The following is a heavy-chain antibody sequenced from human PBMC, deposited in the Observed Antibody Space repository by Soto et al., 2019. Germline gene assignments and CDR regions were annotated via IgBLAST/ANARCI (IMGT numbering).Heavy chain of an antibody. V-gene: IGHV6-1*01. J-gene: IGHJ6*02. CDR2: TYYRSKWYN. CDR1: GDSVSSNSAA. Sequence: LSLTCAISGDSVSSNSAAWNWIRQSPSRGLEWLGRTYYRSKWYNDYAVSMKSRITNNPDTSKNQFSLQLNSVTPEDTAVYYCARDSELGGSSWYTETLYYYYGMDVWGQGTTVTVSS. CDR3: ARDSELGGSSWYTETLYYYYGMDV. D-gene: IGHD6-13*01.